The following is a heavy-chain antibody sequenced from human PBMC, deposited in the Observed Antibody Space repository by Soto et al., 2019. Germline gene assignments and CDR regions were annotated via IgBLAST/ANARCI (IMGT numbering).Heavy chain of an antibody. V-gene: IGHV3-11*01. CDR1: GFTFSDYY. J-gene: IGHJ5*02. Sequence: GGSLRLSCAASGFTFSDYYMSWIRQAPGKGLEWVSYISSSGSTIYYADSVKGRFTISRDNAKNSLYLQMNSLRAEDTAVYYCARITQRYSGSSYFDPWCQGTLVTVSS. CDR3: ARITQRYSGSSYFDP. D-gene: IGHD1-26*01. CDR2: ISSSGSTI.